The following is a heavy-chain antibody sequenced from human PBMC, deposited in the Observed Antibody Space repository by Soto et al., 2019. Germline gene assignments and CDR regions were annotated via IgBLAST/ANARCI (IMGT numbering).Heavy chain of an antibody. V-gene: IGHV4-34*01. Sequence: SEALSLTCGICGGYFSANYWSLIRQPPGKGLEWLGEINHAGSTDYNPSLKSPVTISVDTSKNPFPLQLSSVTAADPAVYYCARGGIVVAPAAYYFHHWGQGTLVTVSS. D-gene: IGHD2-2*01. CDR2: INHAGST. CDR1: GGYFSANY. J-gene: IGHJ4*02. CDR3: ARGGIVVAPAAYYFHH.